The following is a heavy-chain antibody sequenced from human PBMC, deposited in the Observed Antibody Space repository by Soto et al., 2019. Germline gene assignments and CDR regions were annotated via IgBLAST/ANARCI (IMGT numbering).Heavy chain of an antibody. CDR3: ARGGSNDWQVAFDI. CDR1: GGSIDSGDYY. J-gene: IGHJ3*02. CDR2: VYYSGTT. V-gene: IGHV4-61*08. Sequence: QVQLQESGPGLVKPLETLSLTCTVSGGSIDSGDYYWSWIRQPPGKGLEWIGYVYYSGTTNYNPFLKSRVTLSLDKSKNQFSLKLTSVTAADTAVYYCARGGSNDWQVAFDIWGQGTMVTVSS. D-gene: IGHD3-9*01.